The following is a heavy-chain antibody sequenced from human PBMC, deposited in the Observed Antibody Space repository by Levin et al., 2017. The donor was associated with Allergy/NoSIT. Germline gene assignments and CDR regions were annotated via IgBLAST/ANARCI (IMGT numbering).Heavy chain of an antibody. D-gene: IGHD5-12*01. CDR2: IYPGDSET. Sequence: GESLKISCKTSGFSFTSYWIGWVRQTPGKGLEWMGNIYPGDSETRYSPSFQGQVTISADQSINTAYLQWSSLKASDSAMYYGVKKGWILNYMDVWGNGTAVTVSS. CDR1: GFSFTSYW. J-gene: IGHJ6*03. CDR3: VKKGWILNYMDV. V-gene: IGHV5-51*01.